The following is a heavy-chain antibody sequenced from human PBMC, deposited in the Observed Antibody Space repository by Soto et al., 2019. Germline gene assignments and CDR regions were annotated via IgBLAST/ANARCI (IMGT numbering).Heavy chain of an antibody. CDR2: INAGNGNT. V-gene: IGHV1-3*01. CDR3: ARDRRYYGSGSYFPPENYTSGIGV. J-gene: IGHJ6*02. CDR1: GYTFTSYA. Sequence: ASVKVSCKASGYTFTSYAMHWVRQAPGQRLEWMGWINAGNGNTKYSQKFQGRVTITRDTSASTAYMELSSLRSEDTAVYYCARDRRYYGSGSYFPPENYTSGIGVWGQGTTVTVSS. D-gene: IGHD3-10*01.